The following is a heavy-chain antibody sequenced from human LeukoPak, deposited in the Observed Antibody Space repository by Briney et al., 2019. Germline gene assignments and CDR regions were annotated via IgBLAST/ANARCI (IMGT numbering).Heavy chain of an antibody. D-gene: IGHD3-10*01. V-gene: IGHV4-39*01. Sequence: SETLSLTCTVSGGSISGSVYYWGWIRQPPGKGLEWIGRAFHSGNTYYNPSLESRVTLSVDTSKNQFSLKLTSMTAADTAVYYCQAYYGSGSYSDYWGQGTLVTVSS. CDR1: GGSISGSVYY. CDR3: QAYYGSGSYSDY. J-gene: IGHJ4*02. CDR2: AFHSGNT.